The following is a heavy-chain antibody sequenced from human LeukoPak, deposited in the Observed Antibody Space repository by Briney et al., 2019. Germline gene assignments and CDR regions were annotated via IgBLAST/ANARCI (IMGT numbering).Heavy chain of an antibody. Sequence: GGSLRLSCAASGFTFSSYWMSWVRQAPGKGLEWVANIKQDGSEKYYVDSVKGRFTISRDNAKNSLYLQMNSLRAEDTAVYYCARGVRGVYYYYYMDVWGKGTTVTVSS. CDR3: ARGVRGVYYYYYMDV. D-gene: IGHD3-10*01. CDR1: GFTFSSYW. V-gene: IGHV3-7*01. CDR2: IKQDGSEK. J-gene: IGHJ6*03.